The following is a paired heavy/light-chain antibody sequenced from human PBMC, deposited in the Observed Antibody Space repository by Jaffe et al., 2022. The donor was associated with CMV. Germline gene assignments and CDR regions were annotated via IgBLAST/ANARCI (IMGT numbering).Heavy chain of an antibody. CDR1: GFTFSIYG. D-gene: IGHD2-8*01. J-gene: IGHJ3*01. CDR2: ISSSHNYI. V-gene: IGHV3-21*01. Sequence: EMQLVESGGGLVKPGGSLRLSCEASGFTFSIYGMNWVRQAPGKGLEWVSSISSSHNYINYADSVKGRFTISRDNAKNSLYLEMNSLRAEDTAVYYCARDFEADCTNGVCYFDAVDVWGQGTMVTVSS. CDR3: ARDFEADCTNGVCYFDAVDV.
Light chain of an antibody. CDR1: QSVRSNS. CDR2: DAS. CDR3: QQRSNWLFT. V-gene: IGKV3-11*01. Sequence: IVLTQSPASLSLSPGERATLSCRASQSVRSNSLAWYQQIPGQAPRLLIYDASDRAAGIPARFSGSGSGTDFTLTISSLEPEDFAVYYCQQRSNWLFTFGQGTKLEIK. J-gene: IGKJ2*01.